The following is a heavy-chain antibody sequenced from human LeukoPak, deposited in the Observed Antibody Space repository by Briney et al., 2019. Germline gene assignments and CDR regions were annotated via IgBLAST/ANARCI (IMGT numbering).Heavy chain of an antibody. V-gene: IGHV5-51*01. CDR2: IYPGDSDT. D-gene: IGHD6-13*01. J-gene: IGHJ4*02. CDR3: ARRRSSSWLDY. CDR1: GYSFCSYW. Sequence: GESLKISCKGSGYSFCSYWIGWVRQMPGKGLEWMGIIYPGDSDTRYSPSFQGQVTISADKSINTAYLQWSSLKASDTAMYYCARRRSSSWLDYWGQGTLVTVSS.